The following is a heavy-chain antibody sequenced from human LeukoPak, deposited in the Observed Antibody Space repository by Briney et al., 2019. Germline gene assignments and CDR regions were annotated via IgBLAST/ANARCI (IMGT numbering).Heavy chain of an antibody. V-gene: IGHV4-4*09. CDR2: IYTGGNT. CDR1: GASISSYY. J-gene: IGHJ4*02. CDR3: ARASWAYDY. D-gene: IGHD7-27*01. Sequence: SETLSLTCTVSGASISSYYWSWIRQPPGKGLEWIGYIYTGGNTSYNPSLKSRVTISWDTSKNQFSLKLSSVTAADTAVYYCARASWAYDYWGQGTLVTVSS.